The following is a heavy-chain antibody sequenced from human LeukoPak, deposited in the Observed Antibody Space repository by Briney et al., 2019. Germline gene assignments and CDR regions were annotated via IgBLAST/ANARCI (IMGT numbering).Heavy chain of an antibody. CDR1: GFTFGDYT. Sequence: PGGSLRLSCAVAGFTFGDYTMHWVRQVPGKGLEKVSLISWDGAFTYYADSVMGRFIVSRDNSKSALYLHMNSLRPEDTALYYCAKYLKSQRSMTYYLDKWGHGTLVTVSS. V-gene: IGHV3-43*01. CDR3: AKYLKSQRSMTYYLDK. J-gene: IGHJ4*01. CDR2: ISWDGAFT. D-gene: IGHD3-10*01.